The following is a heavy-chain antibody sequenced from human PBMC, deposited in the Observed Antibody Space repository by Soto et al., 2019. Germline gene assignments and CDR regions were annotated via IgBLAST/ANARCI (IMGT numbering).Heavy chain of an antibody. V-gene: IGHV4-34*01. CDR3: ARRFRSGYSGYAYAF. CDR2: INHSGST. J-gene: IGHJ4*02. D-gene: IGHD5-12*01. Sequence: SETLSLTCAVYGGSFSGYYWSWIRQPPGKGLEWIGEINHSGSTNYNPSLKSRVTISVDTSKNQFSLKLSSVTAADTAVYYCARRFRSGYSGYAYAFWGQGTLVTVSS. CDR1: GGSFSGYY.